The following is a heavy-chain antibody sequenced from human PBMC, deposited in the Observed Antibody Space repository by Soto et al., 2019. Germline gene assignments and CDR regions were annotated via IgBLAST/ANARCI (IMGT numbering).Heavy chain of an antibody. CDR2: IIPIFGTA. CDR3: ASGYSSGWTPGGGYYYYGMDV. D-gene: IGHD6-19*01. Sequence: QVQLVQSGAEVKKPGSSVKVSCKASGGTFSSYAISWVRQAPGQGLEWMGGIIPIFGTANYAQKFQGRVTITADESTSTAYMELSSLRSEDTAVYYCASGYSSGWTPGGGYYYYGMDVWGQGTTVTVSS. CDR1: GGTFSSYA. J-gene: IGHJ6*02. V-gene: IGHV1-69*12.